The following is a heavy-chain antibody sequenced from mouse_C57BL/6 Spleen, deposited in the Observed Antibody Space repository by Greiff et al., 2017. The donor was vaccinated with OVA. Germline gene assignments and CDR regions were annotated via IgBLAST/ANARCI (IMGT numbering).Heavy chain of an antibody. J-gene: IGHJ2*01. CDR3: ASSARGYVQYYFDY. CDR2: IDPSDSYT. CDR1: GYTFTSYW. V-gene: IGHV1-69*01. Sequence: SGAELVMPGASVKLSCKASGYTFTSYWMHWVKQRPGQGLEWIGEIDPSDSYTNYNQKFKGKSTLTVDKSSSTAYMQLSSLTSEDSAVYYCASSARGYVQYYFDYWGQGTTLTVSS. D-gene: IGHD3-1*01.